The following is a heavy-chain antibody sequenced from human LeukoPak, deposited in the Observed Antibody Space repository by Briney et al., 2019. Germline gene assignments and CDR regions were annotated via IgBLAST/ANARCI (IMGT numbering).Heavy chain of an antibody. CDR3: ARLERWSLDY. CDR1: GYSISSGYY. V-gene: IGHV4-38-2*02. CDR2: IYHSGST. J-gene: IGHJ4*02. Sequence: SETLSLTCTVSGYSISSGYYWGWIRQPPGKGLEWIGSIYHSGSTYYNPSLKSRVTISVDTSKNQFSLKLSSVTAADTAVYYCARLERWSLDYWGQGALVTVSS. D-gene: IGHD3-3*01.